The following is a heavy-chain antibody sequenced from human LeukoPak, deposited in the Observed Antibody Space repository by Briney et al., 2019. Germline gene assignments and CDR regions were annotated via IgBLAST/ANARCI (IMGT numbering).Heavy chain of an antibody. D-gene: IGHD2-15*01. J-gene: IGHJ4*02. V-gene: IGHV1-69*06. CDR1: GATFSSYA. CDR2: TITIFGTA. Sequence: GASVKVSCKASGATFSSYAISWVRQAPGQGLEWMGGTITIFGTANYAQKFQGRVTITADRSTSTAYMELSSLRSEDTAVYYCARACSGGSCYPARSGLVDYWGQGTLVTVSS. CDR3: ARACSGGSCYPARSGLVDY.